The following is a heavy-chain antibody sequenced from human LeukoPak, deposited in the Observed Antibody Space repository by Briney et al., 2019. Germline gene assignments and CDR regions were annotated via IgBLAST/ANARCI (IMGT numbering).Heavy chain of an antibody. V-gene: IGHV3-21*01. CDR3: ARDLGSSWYGYYYYYMDV. CDR2: ISSSSSYI. D-gene: IGHD6-13*01. Sequence: GGSLRPSCAASGFTFSSYSMNWVRQAPGKGLEWVSSISSSSSYIYYADSVKGRFTISRDNAKNSLYLQMNSLRAEDTAVYYCARDLGSSWYGYYYYYMDVWGKGTTVTVSS. CDR1: GFTFSSYS. J-gene: IGHJ6*03.